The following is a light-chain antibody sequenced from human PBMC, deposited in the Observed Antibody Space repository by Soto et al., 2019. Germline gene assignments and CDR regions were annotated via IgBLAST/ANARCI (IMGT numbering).Light chain of an antibody. V-gene: IGLV2-23*01. CDR3: CSFAGSSSYV. Sequence: QSALTQPASVSGSPGQSITISCTGTNSDVGSYNLVSWFQQHPGKAPKLMIYEDNKRPSGVSNRFSGSKSGNTASLTISGLQAEDEADYYCCSFAGSSSYVFGTGTKLTVL. J-gene: IGLJ1*01. CDR2: EDN. CDR1: NSDVGSYNL.